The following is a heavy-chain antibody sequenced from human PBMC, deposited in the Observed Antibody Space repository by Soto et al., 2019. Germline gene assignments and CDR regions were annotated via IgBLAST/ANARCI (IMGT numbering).Heavy chain of an antibody. J-gene: IGHJ3*02. CDR1: GGSISSYY. Sequence: SETLSLTCTVSGGSISSYYWSWIRQPPGRGLEWIGYIYYSGSTNYNPSLKSRVTISVDTSKNQFSLKLSSVTAADTAVFYCARDRSVGAGGYDAFDIWGQGTMVTVSS. CDR2: IYYSGST. V-gene: IGHV4-59*01. CDR3: ARDRSVGAGGYDAFDI. D-gene: IGHD3-16*01.